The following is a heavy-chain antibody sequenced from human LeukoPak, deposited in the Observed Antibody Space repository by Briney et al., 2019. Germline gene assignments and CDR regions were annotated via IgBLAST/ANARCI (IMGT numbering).Heavy chain of an antibody. D-gene: IGHD6-6*01. CDR2: IIPIFGTA. CDR1: GGTFSSYA. Sequence: ASVKVSCKASGGTFSSYAISWVRQAPGQGLEWMGGIIPIFGTANYAQKFQGRVTITTDESTSTAYMELSSLRSEDTAVYYCARAQYSSSSVWDDEAGSGFDYWGQGTLVTVSS. J-gene: IGHJ4*02. CDR3: ARAQYSSSSVWDDEAGSGFDY. V-gene: IGHV1-69*05.